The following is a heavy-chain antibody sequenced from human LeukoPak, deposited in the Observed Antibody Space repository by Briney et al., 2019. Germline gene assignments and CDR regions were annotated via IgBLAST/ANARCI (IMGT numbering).Heavy chain of an antibody. V-gene: IGHV2-5*01. CDR2: IYWNDDK. D-gene: IGHD3-9*01. J-gene: IGHJ5*02. Sequence: SGPTLVKPTQTLTLTCTFSGFSLSSSGVGVGWIRQPPGKALEWLALIYWNDDKRYSPSLKSRLTITRDTSKNQVVLTMTNMDPMDTATYYCAHRQNGILTGYYSPSWFDPWGQGTLVTVSS. CDR3: AHRQNGILTGYYSPSWFDP. CDR1: GFSLSSSGVG.